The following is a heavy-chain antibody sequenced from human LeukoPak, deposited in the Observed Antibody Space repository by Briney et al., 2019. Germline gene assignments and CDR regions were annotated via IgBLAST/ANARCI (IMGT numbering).Heavy chain of an antibody. CDR1: GFTFSSYW. CDR3: ARGDMALGPNFDY. J-gene: IGHJ4*02. Sequence: GGSLRLSCAVSGFTFSSYWMSWVRQAPGKGLEWVANIKQDGSETYYVDSVKGRFTVSRDNAKNSLSLEMNTLRGEDTAVYYCARGDMALGPNFDYWGPGTLVTVSS. V-gene: IGHV3-7*01. CDR2: IKQDGSET. D-gene: IGHD3-10*01.